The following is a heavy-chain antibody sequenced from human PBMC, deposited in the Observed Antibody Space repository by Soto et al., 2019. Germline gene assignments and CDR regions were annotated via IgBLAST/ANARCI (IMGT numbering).Heavy chain of an antibody. Sequence: PGGSLRLSCTASGFTFGDYAMSWFRQAPGKGLEWVGFIRSKAYGGTTEYTASVKSRFTISRDDSKSIAYLQMNNLKTEDTAVYYCTRDHTVTTLYTALSRLDYYYYGMDVWGQGTTVTVSS. CDR1: GFTFGDYA. CDR3: TRDHTVTTLYTALSRLDYYYYGMDV. V-gene: IGHV3-49*01. J-gene: IGHJ6*02. CDR2: IRSKAYGGTT. D-gene: IGHD4-4*01.